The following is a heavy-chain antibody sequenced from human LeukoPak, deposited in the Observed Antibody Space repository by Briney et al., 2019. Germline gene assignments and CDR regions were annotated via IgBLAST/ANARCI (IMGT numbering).Heavy chain of an antibody. D-gene: IGHD5-24*01. CDR3: AREAREMATNAHDAFDI. V-gene: IGHV4-31*03. Sequence: SQTLSLTCTVSGGSITSGDSHWSWIRQYPGKGLEWIGYIYHSGSTYYNPSLKSRLTISVDTSKNQFSLKLSSVTAADTAVYYCAREAREMATNAHDAFDIWGQGTMVTVSS. CDR1: GGSITSGDSH. J-gene: IGHJ3*02. CDR2: IYHSGST.